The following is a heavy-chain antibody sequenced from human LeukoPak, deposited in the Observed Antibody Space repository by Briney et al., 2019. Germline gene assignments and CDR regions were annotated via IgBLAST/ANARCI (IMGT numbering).Heavy chain of an antibody. V-gene: IGHV3-21*01. Sequence: GGSLRLSCAASGFTFSSYSMNWVRQAPGKGLEWVSSISGSSYYIYYADSVKGRFTISRDNAKNSLYLQMNSLRAGDTAVYYCARGRFDSSGYYYPYYFDYWGQGTLVTVSS. CDR3: ARGRFDSSGYYYPYYFDY. CDR1: GFTFSSYS. CDR2: ISGSSYYI. D-gene: IGHD3-22*01. J-gene: IGHJ4*02.